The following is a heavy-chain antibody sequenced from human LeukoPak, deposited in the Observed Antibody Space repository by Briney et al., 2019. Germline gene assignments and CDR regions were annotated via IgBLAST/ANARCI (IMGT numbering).Heavy chain of an antibody. CDR3: ATGAGFWSGYSYYGMDV. D-gene: IGHD3-3*01. J-gene: IGHJ6*02. CDR2: IIPIFGIA. CDR1: GGTFSSYA. Sequence: SVKVSCKASGGTFSSYAISWVRQAPGQGLEWMERIIPIFGIANYAQKFQGRVTITADKSTSTAYMELSSLRSEDTAVYYCATGAGFWSGYSYYGMDVWGQGTTVTVSS. V-gene: IGHV1-69*04.